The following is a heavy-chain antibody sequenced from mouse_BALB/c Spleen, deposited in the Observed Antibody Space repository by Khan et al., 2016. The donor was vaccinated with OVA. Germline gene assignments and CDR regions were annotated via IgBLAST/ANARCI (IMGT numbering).Heavy chain of an antibody. CDR2: INTYTGEP. V-gene: IGHV9-3-1*01. CDR1: GYTFTNYG. CDR3: ARPPYFSYVMGY. Sequence: QIQLVQSGPELKKPGETVKISCKASGYTFTNYGMNWVKQAPGRGLKWMGWINTYTGEPTYADDFKGRFVFSLETSASTAYLQFNTLKNADTATFFCARPPYFSYVMGYWGQGTSVTVSS. J-gene: IGHJ4*01. D-gene: IGHD2-10*01.